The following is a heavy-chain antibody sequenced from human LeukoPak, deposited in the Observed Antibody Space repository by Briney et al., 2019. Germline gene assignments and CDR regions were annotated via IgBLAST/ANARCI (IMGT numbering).Heavy chain of an antibody. Sequence: GGSLRLSCVASAFSDKSNYMSWVRQAPGKGLEWVSVSYSGGSTYYEDSVKGRFTVSRDNSKNTLYLQMDSLKTEDTGVYYCARGCGADSWCFDYWGQGTLVTVSS. D-gene: IGHD2-21*01. CDR1: AFSDKSNY. CDR3: ARGCGADSWCFDY. CDR2: SYSGGST. V-gene: IGHV3-53*05. J-gene: IGHJ4*02.